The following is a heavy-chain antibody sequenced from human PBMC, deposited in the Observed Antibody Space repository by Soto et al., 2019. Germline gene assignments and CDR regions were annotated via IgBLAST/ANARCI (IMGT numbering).Heavy chain of an antibody. Sequence: PGGSLRLSCAASGFSFSLYWMHWVRQAPGKGLVWRSRINGDGSDTSYGDSVKGRFTTSRDNAKNTLYLHMNSLGAEDTAVYYCARAFGEVGATAVYDIWGQGTKDTVSS. CDR1: GFSFSLYW. CDR3: ARAFGEVGATAVYDI. CDR2: INGDGSDT. D-gene: IGHD1-26*01. J-gene: IGHJ3*02. V-gene: IGHV3-74*01.